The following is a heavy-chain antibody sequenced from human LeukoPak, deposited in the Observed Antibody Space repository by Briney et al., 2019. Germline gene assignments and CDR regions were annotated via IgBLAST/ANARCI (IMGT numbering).Heavy chain of an antibody. CDR3: ARDIGYSGYDFGY. Sequence: PGGSLRLSCAASGFTVSSDYMSWVRQAPGKGLGWVSVIYSGGSTYYADSVKGRFTISRDNSKNTLYLQMNSLRAEDTAVYYCARDIGYSGYDFGYWGQGTLVTVSS. CDR1: GFTVSSDY. CDR2: IYSGGST. V-gene: IGHV3-66*01. D-gene: IGHD5-12*01. J-gene: IGHJ4*02.